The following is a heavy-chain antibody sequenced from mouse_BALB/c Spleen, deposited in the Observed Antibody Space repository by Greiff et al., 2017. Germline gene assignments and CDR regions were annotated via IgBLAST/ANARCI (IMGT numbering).Heavy chain of an antibody. Sequence: VQLQQSGAELMKPGASVKISCKATGYTFSSYWIEWVKQRPGHGLEWIGEILPGSGSTNYNEKFKGKATFTADTSSNTAYMQLSSLTSEDSAVYYCARRWLPDGGYFDVWGAGTTVTVSS. CDR3: ARRWLPDGGYFDV. D-gene: IGHD2-2*01. J-gene: IGHJ1*01. CDR2: ILPGSGST. V-gene: IGHV1-9*01. CDR1: GYTFSSYW.